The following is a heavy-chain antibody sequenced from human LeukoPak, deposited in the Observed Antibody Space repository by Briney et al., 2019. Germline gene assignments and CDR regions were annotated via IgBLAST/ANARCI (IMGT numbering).Heavy chain of an antibody. D-gene: IGHD3-22*01. CDR2: ISGSGGST. CDR3: TTYYYDSSALGPADY. CDR1: GFTFSSYA. V-gene: IGHV3-23*01. J-gene: IGHJ4*02. Sequence: GGSLRLSCAASGFTFSSYAMSWVRQAPGKGLEWVSAISGSGGSTYYADSVKGRFTISRDSSKNTLYLQMNSLRAEDTAVYYCTTYYYDSSALGPADYWGQGTLVTVSS.